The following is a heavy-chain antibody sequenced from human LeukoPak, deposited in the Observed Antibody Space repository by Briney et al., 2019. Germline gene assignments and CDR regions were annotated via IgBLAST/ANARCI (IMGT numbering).Heavy chain of an antibody. CDR3: ARAAIRYNWNFDY. V-gene: IGHV4-34*01. J-gene: IGHJ4*02. CDR2: INHSGST. D-gene: IGHD1-20*01. Sequence: SETLSLTCAVYGGSFSGYYWSWIRQPPGKGLEWIGEINHSGSTNYNPSLKSRVTISVDTSKNQFSLKLSSVTAADTAVYYCARAAIRYNWNFDYWGQGTLVTVPS. CDR1: GGSFSGYY.